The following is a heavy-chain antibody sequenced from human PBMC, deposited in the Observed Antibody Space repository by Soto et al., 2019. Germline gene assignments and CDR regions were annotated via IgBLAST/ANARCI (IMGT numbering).Heavy chain of an antibody. CDR3: ARVIGGDYYYYGMDV. D-gene: IGHD1-26*01. CDR2: IYYSGST. Sequence: QVQLQESGPGLVKPSQTLSLTCTVSGGSISSGDYYWSWIRQPPGKGLEWIGYIYYSGSTYYNPSLKSRVTISVDTSKNQFSLKLSSVTAADTAVYYCARVIGGDYYYYGMDVWGQGTTVTVSS. CDR1: GGSISSGDYY. J-gene: IGHJ6*02. V-gene: IGHV4-30-4*01.